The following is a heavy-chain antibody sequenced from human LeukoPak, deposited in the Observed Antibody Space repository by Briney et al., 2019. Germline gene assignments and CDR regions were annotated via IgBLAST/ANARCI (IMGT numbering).Heavy chain of an antibody. D-gene: IGHD3-22*01. CDR1: GFTFSRSA. CDR2: ISDNGVNT. CDR3: AKERLRGKIVVDY. Sequence: GGSLRLSCVASGFTFSRSALSWVRQAPGKGLDWVSTISDNGVNTNYRDSVKGRFTISRDNSKNTLFLQMNSLRVEDTAVYFCAKERLRGKIVVDYWGQGTLVTVSS. J-gene: IGHJ4*02. V-gene: IGHV3-23*01.